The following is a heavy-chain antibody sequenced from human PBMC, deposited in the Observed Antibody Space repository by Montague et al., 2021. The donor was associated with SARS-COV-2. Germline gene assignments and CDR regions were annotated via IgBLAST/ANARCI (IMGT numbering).Heavy chain of an antibody. V-gene: IGHV4-38-2*02. J-gene: IGHJ6*02. CDR2: IYHSGST. CDR3: AVNSNYYYYYGMDV. CDR1: GYSISSGYY. Sequence: SETLSLTCTVSGYSISSGYYWGWIRQPPGKGLEWIGRIYHSGSTYYNQSLKSRVTISVDTSKNKFSLTMSSVTAADTAVYYCAVNSNYYYYYGMDVWGQGTTVTVSS. D-gene: IGHD4-11*01.